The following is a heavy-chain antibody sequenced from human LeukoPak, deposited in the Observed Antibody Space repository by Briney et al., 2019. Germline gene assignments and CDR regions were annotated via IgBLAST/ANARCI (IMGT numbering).Heavy chain of an antibody. CDR1: GFTFSSYG. CDR2: IRYDGSNK. V-gene: IGHV3-30*02. CDR3: ARGSGSYSNVFDY. J-gene: IGHJ4*02. Sequence: GGSLRLSCVASGFTFSSYGMHWVRQAPGKGLEWVAFIRYDGSNKYYADSVKGRFTISRDNSKNTLYLQMNSLRAEDTAVYYCARGSGSYSNVFDYWGQGTLVTVSS. D-gene: IGHD3-10*01.